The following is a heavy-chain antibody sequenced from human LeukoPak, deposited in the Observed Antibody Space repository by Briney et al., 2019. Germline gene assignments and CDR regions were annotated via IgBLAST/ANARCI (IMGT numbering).Heavy chain of an antibody. V-gene: IGHV1-69*01. D-gene: IGHD3-3*01. CDR2: IIPIFGTA. J-gene: IGHJ5*02. Sequence: SVKVSCKASGGTFSGYAISWVRQAPGQGLEWMGGIIPIFGTANYAQKFQGRVTITADESTSTAYMELSSLRSEDTAVYYCARAFTIFGSWFDPWGQGTLVTVSS. CDR3: ARAFTIFGSWFDP. CDR1: GGTFSGYA.